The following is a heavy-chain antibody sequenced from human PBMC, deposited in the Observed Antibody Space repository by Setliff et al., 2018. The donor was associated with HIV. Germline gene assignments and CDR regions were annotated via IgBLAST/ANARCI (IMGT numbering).Heavy chain of an antibody. Sequence: KTSETLSLTCAVYGGSFSGFYWTFIRQSPGKGLEWIGEVTHSGTTTYDPSLKRRITISVDTSKNQFSLKLTSVTAADMGVYYCARGRKRTLAVSGTRYFDFWGQGTQVTVSS. V-gene: IGHV4-34*01. CDR2: VTHSGTT. CDR1: GGSFSGFY. CDR3: ARGRKRTLAVSGTRYFDF. D-gene: IGHD6-19*01. J-gene: IGHJ4*02.